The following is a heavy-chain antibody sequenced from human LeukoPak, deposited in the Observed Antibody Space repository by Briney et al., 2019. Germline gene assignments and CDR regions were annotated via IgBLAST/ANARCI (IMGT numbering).Heavy chain of an antibody. CDR3: ARGAYYGSGSYYILY. J-gene: IGHJ4*02. Sequence: VASVKVSCKASGYTFTSYGISWVRQAPGQGLEWMGWISAYNGNTNYAQKLQGRVTMTRDMSTSTVYMELSSLRSEDTAVYYCARGAYYGSGSYYILYWGQGTLVTVSS. CDR2: ISAYNGNT. D-gene: IGHD3-10*01. V-gene: IGHV1-18*01. CDR1: GYTFTSYG.